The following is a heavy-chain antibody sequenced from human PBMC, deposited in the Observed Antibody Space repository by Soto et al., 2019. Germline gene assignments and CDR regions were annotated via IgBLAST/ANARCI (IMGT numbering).Heavy chain of an antibody. D-gene: IGHD6-19*01. CDR2: TSGSGENT. J-gene: IGHJ6*02. CDR1: GFTFSRHA. CDR3: AKDRTSVRDALDV. V-gene: IGHV3-23*01. Sequence: GGSLRLPCAASGFTFSRHAINWVRQAPGEGLEWVSVTSGSGENTYYADSVKGRFTVARDNSKNTLYLQMDSLRAEDTATYYCAKDRTSVRDALDVWGQGTTVTVSS.